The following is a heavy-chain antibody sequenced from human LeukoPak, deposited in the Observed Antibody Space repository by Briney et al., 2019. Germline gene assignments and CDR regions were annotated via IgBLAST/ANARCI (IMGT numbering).Heavy chain of an antibody. V-gene: IGHV3-23*01. CDR3: AKSGVVGVTKDYFDS. D-gene: IGHD1-26*01. Sequence: QTGGSLRLSCAASGFTFSSYAMSWVRQAPGKGLEWVSAISGSGSTTYYADSVKGRFTISRDNSKNTLSLQMNSLRAEDTAVYYCAKSGVVGVTKDYFDSWGQGTRVTVSS. CDR1: GFTFSSYA. J-gene: IGHJ4*02. CDR2: ISGSGSTT.